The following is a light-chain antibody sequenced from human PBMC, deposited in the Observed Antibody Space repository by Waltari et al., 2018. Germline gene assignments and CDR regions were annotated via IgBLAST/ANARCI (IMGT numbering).Light chain of an antibody. Sequence: QSALTQPRSVSGSPGQSVTISCTGTSSDVGYSTYVSWYQQYPGKAPKLIIYDVTERPSGVPDRFSGSKSGNTASLTISGLQAEDDADYFCCSYAGSYILVFGGGTKLTVL. V-gene: IGLV2-11*01. J-gene: IGLJ2*01. CDR1: SSDVGYSTY. CDR2: DVT. CDR3: CSYAGSYILV.